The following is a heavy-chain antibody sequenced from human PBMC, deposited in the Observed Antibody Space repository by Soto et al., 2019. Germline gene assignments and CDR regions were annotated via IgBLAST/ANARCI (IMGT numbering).Heavy chain of an antibody. J-gene: IGHJ6*03. V-gene: IGHV4-59*01. Sequence: SETVSLTCTVSGGSISSYYWSWIRQPPGKGLEWIGYIYYSGSTNYNPSLKSRVTISVDTSKNQFSLKLSSVTAADTAVYYCARSYRRYCSGGSCYSYYYYYMDVWGKGTTVAVSS. CDR1: GGSISSYY. D-gene: IGHD2-15*01. CDR3: ARSYRRYCSGGSCYSYYYYYMDV. CDR2: IYYSGST.